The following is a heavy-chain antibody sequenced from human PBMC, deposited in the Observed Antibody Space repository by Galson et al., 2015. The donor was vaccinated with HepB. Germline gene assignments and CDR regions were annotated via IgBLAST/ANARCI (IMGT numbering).Heavy chain of an antibody. V-gene: IGHV1-46*01. CDR3: ARGYCSSTSCYLPQSY. Sequence: SVKVSCKASGYTFTSYYMHWVRQAPGQGLEWMGIINPSGGSTSHAQKFQGRVTMTRDTSTSTVYMELSSLRSEDTAVYYCARGYCSSTSCYLPQSYWGQGTLVTVSS. CDR1: GYTFTSYY. D-gene: IGHD2-2*01. J-gene: IGHJ4*02. CDR2: INPSGGST.